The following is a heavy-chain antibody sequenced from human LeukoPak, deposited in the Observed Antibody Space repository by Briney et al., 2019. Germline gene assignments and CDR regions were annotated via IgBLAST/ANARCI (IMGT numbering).Heavy chain of an antibody. V-gene: IGHV3-48*03. CDR2: ISSSGSTI. Sequence: GGSLRLSCAASGFTFSSYEMNWVRQAPGKGLEWVSYISSSGSTIYYADSVKGRFTISRDNAKNSLYLQMNSLRAEDTAVYYCARESSGSGWYVGPIDYWGQGTLVTVSS. CDR3: ARESSGSGWYVGPIDY. J-gene: IGHJ4*02. D-gene: IGHD6-19*01. CDR1: GFTFSSYE.